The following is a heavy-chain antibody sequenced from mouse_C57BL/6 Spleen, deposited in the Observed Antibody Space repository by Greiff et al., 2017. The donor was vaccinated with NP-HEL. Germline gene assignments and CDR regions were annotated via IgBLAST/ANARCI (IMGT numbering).Heavy chain of an antibody. Sequence: QVQLQQPGAELVMPGASVKLSCKASGYTFTSYWMHWVKQRPGQGLEWIGEIDPSDSYTNYNQKFKGKSTLTVDKSSSTAYMQLSSLTSEDSAVYCCARLGRGFDYWGQGTTLTVSS. V-gene: IGHV1-69*01. CDR1: GYTFTSYW. CDR2: IDPSDSYT. D-gene: IGHD4-1*01. CDR3: ARLGRGFDY. J-gene: IGHJ2*01.